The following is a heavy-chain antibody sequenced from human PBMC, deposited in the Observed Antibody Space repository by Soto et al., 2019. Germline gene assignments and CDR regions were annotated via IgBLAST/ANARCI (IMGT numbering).Heavy chain of an antibody. CDR3: AREVAVANFYGMDV. J-gene: IGHJ6*02. Sequence: SVKVSCKASGYTFTSYYMHWVRQAPGQGLEWMGIINPSGGSTSYAQKFQGRVTITADKSTSTAYMELSSLRSEDTAVYYCAREVAVANFYGMDVCGHGTTVT. V-gene: IGHV1-46*01. CDR1: GYTFTSYY. CDR2: INPSGGST. D-gene: IGHD6-19*01.